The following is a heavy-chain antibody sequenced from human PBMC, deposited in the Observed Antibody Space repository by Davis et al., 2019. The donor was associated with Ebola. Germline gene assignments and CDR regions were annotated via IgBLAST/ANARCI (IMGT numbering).Heavy chain of an antibody. Sequence: ASVKVSCKASGGTFSSYAISWVRQAPGQGLEWMGWISAYNGNTNYAQKLQGRVTMTTDTSTSTAYMELRSLRSDDTAVYYCARISPGVVGATSAFDIWGQGTMVTVSS. CDR2: ISAYNGNT. CDR1: GGTFSSYA. J-gene: IGHJ3*02. CDR3: ARISPGVVGATSAFDI. D-gene: IGHD1-26*01. V-gene: IGHV1-18*01.